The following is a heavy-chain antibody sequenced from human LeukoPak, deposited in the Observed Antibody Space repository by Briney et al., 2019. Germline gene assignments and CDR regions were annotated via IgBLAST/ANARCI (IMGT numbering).Heavy chain of an antibody. CDR2: IGTAGDT. Sequence: GGSLRLSCAASGFTFSSYDMHWVRQATGKGLEWVSAIGTAGDTYYPGSVKGRFTISRENAKNSLYLQMNSLRAGDTAVYYCARSGIAAAGGYYYYYGMDVWGQGTTVTVSS. V-gene: IGHV3-13*01. CDR1: GFTFSSYD. CDR3: ARSGIAAAGGYYYYYGMDV. J-gene: IGHJ6*02. D-gene: IGHD6-13*01.